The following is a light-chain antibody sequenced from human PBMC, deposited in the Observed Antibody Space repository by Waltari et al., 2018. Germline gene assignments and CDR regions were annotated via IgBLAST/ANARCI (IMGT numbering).Light chain of an antibody. J-gene: IGLJ3*02. CDR1: SGHSSSA. V-gene: IGLV4-69*01. CDR2: PNSDGSH. Sequence: QLVLTQSPSASASLGASVKLTCTLSSGHSSSAIAWHQQQPVKGPRHLMKPNSDGSHTTGDGIPVRVSGSGSGAARYLTVSSLQSEDEADCYCQTWGTGIWVFGGGTKLTVL. CDR3: QTWGTGIWV.